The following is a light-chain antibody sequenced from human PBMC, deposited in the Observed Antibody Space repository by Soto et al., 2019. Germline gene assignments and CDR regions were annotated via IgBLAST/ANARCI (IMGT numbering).Light chain of an antibody. CDR2: RTS. CDR3: QQYDSSPRT. V-gene: IGKV3-20*01. CDR1: QSVSSSY. Sequence: EIVLTHSPGTLSLSPCERATLSSSASQSVSSSYLAWYQQKPGQAPRLLIYRTSNRATGIPDRFSGSGSGTDFTLTISRLEPEDFAVYWCQQYDSSPRTFGQGTKVDIK. J-gene: IGKJ1*01.